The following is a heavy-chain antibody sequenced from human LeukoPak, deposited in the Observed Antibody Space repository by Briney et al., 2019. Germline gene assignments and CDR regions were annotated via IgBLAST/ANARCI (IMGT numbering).Heavy chain of an antibody. Sequence: GASVKVSCKASGGTFSSYAISWVRQAPGQGLEWMGGIIPIFGTANYAQKFQGRVTITADESTSTAYMELSSLRSEDTAVYYCTYCSSTSCYAAPAEYFQHWGQGTLVTVSS. D-gene: IGHD2-2*01. CDR3: TYCSSTSCYAAPAEYFQH. CDR2: IIPIFGTA. J-gene: IGHJ1*01. CDR1: GGTFSSYA. V-gene: IGHV1-69*13.